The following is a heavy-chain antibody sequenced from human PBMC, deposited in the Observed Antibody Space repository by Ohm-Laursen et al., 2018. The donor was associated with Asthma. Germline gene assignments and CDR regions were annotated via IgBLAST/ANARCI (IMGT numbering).Heavy chain of an antibody. Sequence: ASVKVSCKASGYTFTSYSMNWVRQAPGQRLEWMGWINAGDGNTKYSQKFQGRVTFSRDTSATTHYMELSSLQSEDTAVYYCARGRDDRTGYYRIFDYWGQGTLVTVSS. CDR3: ARGRDDRTGYYRIFDY. J-gene: IGHJ4*02. D-gene: IGHD3-22*01. CDR1: GYTFTSYS. V-gene: IGHV1-3*01. CDR2: INAGDGNT.